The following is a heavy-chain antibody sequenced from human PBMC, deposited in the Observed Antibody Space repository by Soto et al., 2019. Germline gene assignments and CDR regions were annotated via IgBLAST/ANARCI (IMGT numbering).Heavy chain of an antibody. J-gene: IGHJ4*02. Sequence: PSETLSLTCTVSGGSISSSSYYWGWVRQAPGKGLEWVSFIHSSSSTIYYADSVKGRSTISRDNAKNSLYLQMNSLRDEDTAVYYCARDRGYTYGFDFWGQGALVTVSS. CDR1: GGSISSSSYY. D-gene: IGHD5-18*01. CDR2: IHSSSSTI. V-gene: IGHV3-48*02. CDR3: ARDRGYTYGFDF.